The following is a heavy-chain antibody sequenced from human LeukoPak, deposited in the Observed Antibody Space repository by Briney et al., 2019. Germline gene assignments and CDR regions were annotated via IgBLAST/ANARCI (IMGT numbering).Heavy chain of an antibody. CDR2: IYYSGST. J-gene: IGHJ6*02. V-gene: IGHV4-59*01. Sequence: PSETLSLTCTVSGGSISSYYWSWIRQPPGKGLEWIGYIYYSGSTNYNPSLKSRVTISVDTSKNQFSLKLSSVTAADTAVYYCAREGTLADSYYYGMDVWGQGTTVTVSS. D-gene: IGHD3-22*01. CDR1: GGSISSYY. CDR3: AREGTLADSYYYGMDV.